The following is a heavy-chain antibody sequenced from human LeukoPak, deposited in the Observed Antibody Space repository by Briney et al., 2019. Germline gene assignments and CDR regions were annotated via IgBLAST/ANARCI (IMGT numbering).Heavy chain of an antibody. CDR2: IYPGDSDT. Sequence: GESLKISCKSSAYSFPTYWIGWVRQMPGKGLEWMGIIYPGDSDTRYSPSFQGQVTISADKSISTAYLQWSSLQASDTAMYYCVRGSASASLYFDYWGRGTLVTVSS. CDR1: AYSFPTYW. D-gene: IGHD3-10*01. V-gene: IGHV5-51*01. J-gene: IGHJ4*02. CDR3: VRGSASASLYFDY.